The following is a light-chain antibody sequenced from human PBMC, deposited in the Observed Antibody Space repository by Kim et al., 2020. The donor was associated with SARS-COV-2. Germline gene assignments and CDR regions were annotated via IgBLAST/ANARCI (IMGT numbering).Light chain of an antibody. CDR1: QCVLRSPSGQKD. V-gene: IGKV4-1*01. Sequence: ATSNGKSSQCVLRSPSGQKDITWYQQKPGQPPKLLIYAASTRKSGVPDRFSGSGSGTDFTLTISSLQAEDVAGYYWQQYNSSPDNFGQGTKLVI. CDR2: AAS. J-gene: IGKJ2*01. CDR3: QQYNSSPDN.